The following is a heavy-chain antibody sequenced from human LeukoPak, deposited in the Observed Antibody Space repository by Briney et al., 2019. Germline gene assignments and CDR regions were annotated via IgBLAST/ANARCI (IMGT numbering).Heavy chain of an antibody. V-gene: IGHV4-59*01. CDR1: GGSISSCY. CDR3: ARGPMIAVAGTGYSDY. D-gene: IGHD6-19*01. Sequence: SETLSLTCTVSGGSISSCYWSWIRQPPGKGLEWIGYIYYSGSTNYNPSLKSRVTISVDTSKNQFSLKLSSVTAADTAVYYCARGPMIAVAGTGYSDYWGQGTLVTVSS. CDR2: IYYSGST. J-gene: IGHJ4*02.